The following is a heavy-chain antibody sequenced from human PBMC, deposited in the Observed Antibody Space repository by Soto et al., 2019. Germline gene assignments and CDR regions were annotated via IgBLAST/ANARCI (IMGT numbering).Heavy chain of an antibody. CDR3: ARDGPIIAAAGSAFDI. D-gene: IGHD6-13*01. V-gene: IGHV1-46*03. J-gene: IGHJ3*02. CDR2: INPSGGST. CDR1: GYTFTSYY. Sequence: ASVKVSCKASGYTFTSYYMHWVRQAPGRGLEWMGIINPSGGSTSYAQKFQGRVTMTRDTSTSTVYMELSSLRSEDTAVYYCARDGPIIAAAGSAFDIWGQGTMVTVSS.